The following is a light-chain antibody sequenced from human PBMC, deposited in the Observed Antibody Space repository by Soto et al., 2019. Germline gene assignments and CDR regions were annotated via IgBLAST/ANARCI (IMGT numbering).Light chain of an antibody. Sequence: EIALTQSPGTLSLSPGERATLSCRASQGVGSKFLAWYQQKPGQAPRLLLYAASTRATGIPDRFSGSGSGTDFTLTISRLEPEDFAVYYCQQYGNSPGITFGQGTRLEIE. V-gene: IGKV3-20*01. CDR3: QQYGNSPGIT. J-gene: IGKJ5*01. CDR2: AAS. CDR1: QGVGSKF.